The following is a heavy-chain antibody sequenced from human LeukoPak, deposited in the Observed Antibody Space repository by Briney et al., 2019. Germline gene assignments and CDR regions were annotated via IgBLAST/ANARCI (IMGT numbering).Heavy chain of an antibody. D-gene: IGHD6-13*01. CDR2: IHYSGST. J-gene: IGHJ5*02. V-gene: IGHV4-59*08. CDR1: GGSISSYY. Sequence: SETLSLTCTVSGGSISSYYWSWIRQPPGKGLEWIGYIHYSGSTNYNPSLKSRVTISVDTSKNQFSLKLSSVTAADTAVYYCARRGSSWYDWSANWFDPWGQGTLVTVSS. CDR3: ARRGSSWYDWSANWFDP.